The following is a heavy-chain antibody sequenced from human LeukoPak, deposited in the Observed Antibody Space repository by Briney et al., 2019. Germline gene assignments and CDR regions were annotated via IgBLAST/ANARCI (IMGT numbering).Heavy chain of an antibody. CDR3: AKDSCGGDCYSLPDY. D-gene: IGHD2-21*02. CDR1: GFTVSSNY. Sequence: GGSLRLSCAASGFTVSSNYMSWVRQAPGKGLEWVSAISAGGDSTYYADSVKGRFTISRDNSKHTLYLQMNSLRAEDTAVYYCAKDSCGGDCYSLPDYWGQGTLVTVSS. V-gene: IGHV3-23*01. J-gene: IGHJ4*02. CDR2: ISAGGDST.